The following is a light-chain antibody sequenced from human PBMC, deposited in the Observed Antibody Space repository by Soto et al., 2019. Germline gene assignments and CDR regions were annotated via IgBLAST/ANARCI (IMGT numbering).Light chain of an antibody. CDR3: QQYISYQIVT. V-gene: IGKV1-5*03. J-gene: IGKJ3*01. Sequence: DIQMTQSPSTLSASVGDRVIITCRASESIRSWLAWYQQKPGKAPELPISKPSTLESGVPSRFSGSGSGTEFTLTISCLQPDDFAPYYCQQYISYQIVTFGPGTKVDIK. CDR2: KPS. CDR1: ESIRSW.